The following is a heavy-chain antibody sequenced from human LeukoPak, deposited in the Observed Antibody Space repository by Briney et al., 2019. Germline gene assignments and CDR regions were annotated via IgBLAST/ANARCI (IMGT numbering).Heavy chain of an antibody. Sequence: QSSETLSLTCTVSGVSMRNHYWSWIRQPPGKGLEGIGYMYDSETTNYTPSLKSRVTMSLDTSKNQFSLKLSSVTAADTALYYCATRPGGSTWHGVFDFWSRGTLVTASS. D-gene: IGHD6-13*01. CDR3: ATRPGGSTWHGVFDF. J-gene: IGHJ4*02. CDR2: MYDSETT. CDR1: GVSMRNHY. V-gene: IGHV4-59*11.